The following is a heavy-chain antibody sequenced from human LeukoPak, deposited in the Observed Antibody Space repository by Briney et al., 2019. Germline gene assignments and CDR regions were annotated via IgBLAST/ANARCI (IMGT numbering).Heavy chain of an antibody. D-gene: IGHD5-18*01. V-gene: IGHV3-74*01. CDR2: IKRDGTYT. J-gene: IGHJ4*02. CDR3: ARESRTWIQLWLLDY. Sequence: GGSLRLSCAASGFTFSNYCFHWVRQAPGQGLVWVARIKRDGTYTNYADSVKGRFTISRDNAKNSLYLQMNSLRAEDTAVYYCARESRTWIQLWLLDYWGQGTLVTVSS. CDR1: GFTFSNYC.